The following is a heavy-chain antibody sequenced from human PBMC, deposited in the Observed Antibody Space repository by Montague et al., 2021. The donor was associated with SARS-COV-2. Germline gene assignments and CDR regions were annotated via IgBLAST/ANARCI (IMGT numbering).Heavy chain of an antibody. V-gene: IGHV3-30*04. J-gene: IGHJ6*02. CDR3: AGDWDGYDLDYGMDV. D-gene: IGHD5-12*01. CDR1: GFTFSSYA. Sequence: SLRLSCAASGFTFSSYAMHWVRQAPGKGLEWVAAISYDGSNKYYXDSVKGRFTISRDNSKNTLYLQMNSLRAEDTAVYYCAGDWDGYDLDYGMDVWGQGTTVTVSS. CDR2: ISYDGSNK.